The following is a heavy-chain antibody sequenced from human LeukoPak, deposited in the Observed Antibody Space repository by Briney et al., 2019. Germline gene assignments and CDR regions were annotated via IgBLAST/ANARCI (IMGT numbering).Heavy chain of an antibody. V-gene: IGHV4-61*08. J-gene: IGHJ4*02. CDR2: VYYIANT. CDR3: ARTQSQSGSYRYYFGY. Sequence: PSETLSLTCTVSGASVGSAGYYWSWIRQPPGGGPEWIGYVYYIANTNYNPSLKSRVTMSVNPSKNQFSLKLNSVTAADTAMYYCARTQSQSGSYRYYFGYWGQGTLVTVSS. D-gene: IGHD1-26*01. CDR1: GASVGSAGYY.